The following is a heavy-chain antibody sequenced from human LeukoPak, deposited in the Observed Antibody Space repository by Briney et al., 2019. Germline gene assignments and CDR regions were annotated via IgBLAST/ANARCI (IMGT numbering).Heavy chain of an antibody. J-gene: IGHJ4*02. D-gene: IGHD6-6*01. CDR1: GGSFSGYY. CDR3: ARARRLGIAARRPLDY. CDR2: INHSGST. Sequence: PSETLSLTCAVYGGSFSGYYWSWIRQPPGKGLEWIGEINHSGSTNYNPSLKSRVTISVDTSKNQFSLKLSSVTAADTAVYYCARARRLGIAARRPLDYWGQGTLVTVSS. V-gene: IGHV4-34*01.